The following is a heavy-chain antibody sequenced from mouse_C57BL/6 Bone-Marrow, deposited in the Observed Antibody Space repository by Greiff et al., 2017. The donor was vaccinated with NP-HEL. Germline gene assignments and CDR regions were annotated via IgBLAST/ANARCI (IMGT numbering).Heavy chain of an antibody. CDR3: ARLYDYDGFAY. CDR2: IWSGGST. CDR1: GFSLTSYG. V-gene: IGHV2-2*01. D-gene: IGHD2-4*01. Sequence: VMLVESGPGLVQPSQSLSITCTVSGFSLTSYGVHWVRQSPGKGLEWLGVIWSGGSTDYNAAFISRLSISKDNSKSQVFFKMNSLQADDTAIYYCARLYDYDGFAYWGQGTLVTVSA. J-gene: IGHJ3*01.